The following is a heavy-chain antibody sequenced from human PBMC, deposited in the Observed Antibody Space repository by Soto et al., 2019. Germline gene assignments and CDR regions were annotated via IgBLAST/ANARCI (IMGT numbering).Heavy chain of an antibody. D-gene: IGHD1-1*01. CDR3: AAVRQHYFDF. Sequence: PSETLSLTCTVSGGSISSGDYYWSWIRQPPGKGLEWIGYIYYSGSTYSNPSLKSRVAISVDKSKNQFSLKLSSVTAADTAVYYCAAVRQHYFDFWGQGTLVTVSS. CDR1: GGSISSGDYY. J-gene: IGHJ4*02. CDR2: IYYSGST. V-gene: IGHV4-30-4*01.